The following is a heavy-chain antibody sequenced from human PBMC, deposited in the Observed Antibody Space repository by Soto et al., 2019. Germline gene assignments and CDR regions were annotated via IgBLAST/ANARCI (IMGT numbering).Heavy chain of an antibody. D-gene: IGHD6-6*01. J-gene: IGHJ6*02. Sequence: TSETLSLTCTVSGGSISSGGYYWSWIRQHPGKGLEWIGYIYYSGSTYYNPSLKSRVTISVDTSKNQFSLKLSSVTAADTAVYYCARAEYSSSSGPYYYGMDVWGQGTTVTVSS. V-gene: IGHV4-31*03. CDR3: ARAEYSSSSGPYYYGMDV. CDR1: GGSISSGGYY. CDR2: IYYSGST.